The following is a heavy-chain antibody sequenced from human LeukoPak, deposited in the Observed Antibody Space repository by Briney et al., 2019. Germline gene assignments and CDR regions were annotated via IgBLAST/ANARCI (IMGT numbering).Heavy chain of an antibody. V-gene: IGHV1-46*01. CDR1: GFTFINYY. CDR3: ARGGYSSSWLSC. Sequence: ASVKVSCKASGFTFINYYMHWVRQAPGQGLEWLGIINLSGGSTHYPQKFQDRVTMTRDTSTSTVYMELSSLRSEDTGVYYCARGGYSSSWLSCWGQGTLVTVSS. J-gene: IGHJ4*02. CDR2: INLSGGST. D-gene: IGHD6-13*01.